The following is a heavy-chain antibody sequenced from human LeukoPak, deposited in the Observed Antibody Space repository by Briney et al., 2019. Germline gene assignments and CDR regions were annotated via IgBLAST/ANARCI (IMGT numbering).Heavy chain of an antibody. J-gene: IGHJ4*02. D-gene: IGHD2-2*01. Sequence: PGGSLRLSCAASGFTFDDYAMHWVRQAPGKGLEWVSGISWNSGSIGYADSVKGRFTISRDNAKNSLYLQMNSLRAEDTALYYCAKGGDIVVVPAAMRIDPFDYWGQGTLVTVSS. CDR3: AKGGDIVVVPAAMRIDPFDY. CDR2: ISWNSGSI. CDR1: GFTFDDYA. V-gene: IGHV3-9*01.